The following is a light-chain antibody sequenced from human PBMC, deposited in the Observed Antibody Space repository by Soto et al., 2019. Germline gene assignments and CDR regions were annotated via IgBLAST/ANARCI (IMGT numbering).Light chain of an antibody. V-gene: IGLV2-8*01. CDR2: GVT. CDR1: SSDVGGYNY. Sequence: QAVVTQPPSASGSPGQSVAISCTGTSSDVGGYNYVSWYQQHPGKAPKLMIYGVTDRISGVPYRFSGSKSGNTASLTVSGLQAEDEADYYCASYGGRDDMIFGGGTKVTVL. J-gene: IGLJ2*01. CDR3: ASYGGRDDMI.